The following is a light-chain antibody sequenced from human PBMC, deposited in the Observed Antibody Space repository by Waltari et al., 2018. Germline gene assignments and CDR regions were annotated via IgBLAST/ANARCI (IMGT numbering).Light chain of an antibody. CDR3: QQYNTYPRT. CDR1: ESVRSW. Sequence: DIQMTQSPSTLSASLGDRVTITCRASESVRSWLAWYQQKPGKAPNLLIYKAFSLESGVPSRFSGSGSGTEFTLTISSLQPDDFATYYCQQYNTYPRTFGQGTKVEIK. V-gene: IGKV1-5*03. J-gene: IGKJ1*01. CDR2: KAF.